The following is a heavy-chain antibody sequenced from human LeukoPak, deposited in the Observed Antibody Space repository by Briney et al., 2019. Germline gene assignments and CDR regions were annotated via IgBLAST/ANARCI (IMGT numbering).Heavy chain of an antibody. Sequence: GASVKVSYKASGYSFTKYGINWVRHVPGQGLEWMGWISPNNGHTNNAQNFQGRVTVTTDTSTNTVYMELRSLTSDDTAVYYCARDYRYYYGSGKYFPFDYWGQGTLVTVSS. D-gene: IGHD3-10*01. CDR1: GYSFTKYG. CDR3: ARDYRYYYGSGKYFPFDY. V-gene: IGHV1-18*01. J-gene: IGHJ4*02. CDR2: ISPNNGHT.